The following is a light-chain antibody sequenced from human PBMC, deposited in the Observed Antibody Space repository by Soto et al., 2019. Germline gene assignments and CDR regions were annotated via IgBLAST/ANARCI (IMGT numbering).Light chain of an antibody. CDR3: QQYDNPFT. CDR1: QGIRND. CDR2: DAS. V-gene: IGKV1-33*01. J-gene: IGKJ3*01. Sequence: IQMTQSPSSLSASVGDRVNITCRASQGIRNDLGWYQQKPGKAPKLLIYDASNLETGVPSRFSGSGSGTDFTFTISSLQPEDIATYYCQQYDNPFTFGPGTKV.